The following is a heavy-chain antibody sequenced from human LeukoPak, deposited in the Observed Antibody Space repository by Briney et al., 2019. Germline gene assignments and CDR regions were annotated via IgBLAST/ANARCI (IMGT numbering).Heavy chain of an antibody. CDR1: GFFFSTYA. V-gene: IGHV3-23*01. CDR3: AKKPGFYYFDY. Sequence: GGSLRLSCAASGFFFSTYALSWVRQAPGKGLEWVSSINGGGDSTYYADSVKGRFTISRDNSKNTLYLQMNSLRAEDTAVYYCAKKPGFYYFDYWGQGTLVTVSS. D-gene: IGHD6-25*01. CDR2: INGGGDST. J-gene: IGHJ4*02.